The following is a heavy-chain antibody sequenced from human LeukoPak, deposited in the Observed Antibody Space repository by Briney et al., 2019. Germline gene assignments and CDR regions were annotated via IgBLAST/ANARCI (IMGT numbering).Heavy chain of an antibody. CDR3: AKGWYYYDSSGETFDY. J-gene: IGHJ4*02. V-gene: IGHV1-46*01. CDR2: INPSGGST. Sequence: ASVKVSCKASGYTFTSYYMHWVRQAPGQGLEWMGIINPSGGSTSYAQKFQGRVTITADKSTSTAYMELSSLRSEDAAVYYCAKGWYYYDSSGETFDYWGQGTLVTVSS. CDR1: GYTFTSYY. D-gene: IGHD3-22*01.